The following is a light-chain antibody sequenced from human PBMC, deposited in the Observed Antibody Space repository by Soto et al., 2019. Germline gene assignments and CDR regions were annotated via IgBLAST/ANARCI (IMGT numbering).Light chain of an antibody. CDR2: DAS. CDR1: QSVNRY. V-gene: IGKV3-11*01. CDR3: QQRSNWYT. J-gene: IGKJ2*01. Sequence: EIVLTQSPATLSLSPGERATLSCRARQSVNRYLAWYQQKPGQAPRLLIYDASNRATGIPARFSGSGSGTDFTLTITSLEPEDFAVYYCQQRSNWYTFGQGTKLEIK.